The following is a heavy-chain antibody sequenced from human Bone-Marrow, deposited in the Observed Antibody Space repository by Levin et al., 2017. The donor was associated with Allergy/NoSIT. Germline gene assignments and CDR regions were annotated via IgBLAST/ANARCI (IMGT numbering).Heavy chain of an antibody. CDR2: INPSGGST. V-gene: IGHV1-46*01. CDR1: GYTFTSYY. D-gene: IGHD3-3*01. CDR3: ARDGIFGVVITPFDY. J-gene: IGHJ4*02. Sequence: GESLKISCKASGYTFTSYYMHWVRQAPGQGLEWMGIINPSGGSTSYAQKFQGRVTMTRDTSTSTVYMELSSLRSEDTAVYYCARDGIFGVVITPFDYWGQGTLVTVSS.